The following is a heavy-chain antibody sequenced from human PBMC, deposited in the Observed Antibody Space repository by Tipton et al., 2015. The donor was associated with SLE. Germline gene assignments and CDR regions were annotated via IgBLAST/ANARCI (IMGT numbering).Heavy chain of an antibody. CDR1: GGSISSASYY. J-gene: IGHJ4*02. Sequence: TLSLTCTVSGGSISSASYYWSWIRRHPGKGLEWIGYINYSGSTYYNPSLKSRVTISEDTSNNQFSLKLSSVTAADTAVYYCARDYCSRTSCYKGLGYFDYWGQGILATVSS. D-gene: IGHD2-2*02. CDR3: ARDYCSRTSCYKGLGYFDY. CDR2: INYSGST. V-gene: IGHV4-31*03.